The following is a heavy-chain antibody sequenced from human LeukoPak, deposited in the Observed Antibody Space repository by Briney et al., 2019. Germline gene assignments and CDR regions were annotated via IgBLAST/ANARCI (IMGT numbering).Heavy chain of an antibody. J-gene: IGHJ4*02. CDR1: GGTFSSYA. V-gene: IGHV1-69*04. D-gene: IGHD6-13*01. Sequence: GASVKVSCKASGGTFSSYAISWVRQAPGQGLEWMGRIIPILGIANYAQKFQGRVTITADKSTSTAYMELSSLRSEDTAVYYCARDLFLGSSWYHDYWGQGTLVTVSS. CDR2: IIPILGIA. CDR3: ARDLFLGSSWYHDY.